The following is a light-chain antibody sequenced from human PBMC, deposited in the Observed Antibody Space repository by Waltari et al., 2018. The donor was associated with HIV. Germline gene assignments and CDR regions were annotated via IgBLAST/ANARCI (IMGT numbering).Light chain of an antibody. CDR3: AAWDDSLSGPV. V-gene: IGLV1-47*01. Sequence: QSVLHQPPSASGTPGQRVTLSCSGSSPTIGRHYVYCYQQLPGTTPKLLIYRNNHRPSGVPDRFSGSKSGTSASLAISGLRSDDEADYYCAAWDDSLSGPVFGGGTKLTVL. CDR2: RNN. CDR1: SPTIGRHY. J-gene: IGLJ3*02.